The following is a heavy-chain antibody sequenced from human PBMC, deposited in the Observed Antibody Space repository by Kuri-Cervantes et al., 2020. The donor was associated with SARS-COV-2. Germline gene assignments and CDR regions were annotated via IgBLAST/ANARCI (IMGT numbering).Heavy chain of an antibody. V-gene: IGHV3-30*03. CDR1: GFTFSSYG. D-gene: IGHD2-2*01. CDR3: ASELMYHFDY. CDR2: ISYDGSNK. Sequence: GGSLRLSCAASGFTFSSYGMHWVRQAPGKGLEWVAVISYDGSNKYYADSVKGRFTISRDNSKNTLYLQMNSLRAEDTAVYYCASELMYHFDYWGQGTLVTVSS. J-gene: IGHJ4*02.